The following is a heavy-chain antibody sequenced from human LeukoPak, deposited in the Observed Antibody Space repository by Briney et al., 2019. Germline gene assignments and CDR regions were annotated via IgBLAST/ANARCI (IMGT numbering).Heavy chain of an antibody. CDR1: GFTFSSYA. D-gene: IGHD3-22*01. V-gene: IGHV3-23*01. Sequence: GGSPRLSCAASGFTFSSYAMSWVRQAPGKGLEWVSAISGSGGSTYYADSVKGRFTISRDNSKNTLYLQMNSLRAEDTAVYYCAKEYYYDSSGYLDYWGQGTLVTVSS. J-gene: IGHJ4*02. CDR3: AKEYYYDSSGYLDY. CDR2: ISGSGGST.